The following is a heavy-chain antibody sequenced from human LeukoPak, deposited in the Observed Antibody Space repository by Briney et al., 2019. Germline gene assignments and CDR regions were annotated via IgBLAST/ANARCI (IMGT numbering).Heavy chain of an antibody. V-gene: IGHV3-30*02. D-gene: IGHD6-19*01. Sequence: PGGSLRLSCAASGFTFSTYGMHWVRQAPGKGLEWVTFIRYDGSDKYYADSVKGRFTISRDNSKNTLYLQMNSLRVEDTAVYYCAKGGSSGWYGGYWGQGTLVTVSS. J-gene: IGHJ4*02. CDR2: IRYDGSDK. CDR3: AKGGSSGWYGGY. CDR1: GFTFSTYG.